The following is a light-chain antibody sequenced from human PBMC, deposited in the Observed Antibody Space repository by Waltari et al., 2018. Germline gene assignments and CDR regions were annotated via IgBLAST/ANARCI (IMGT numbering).Light chain of an antibody. J-gene: IGKJ3*01. CDR2: VAS. CDR1: QSVSSSY. Sequence: ESVFAQSPGTLSFSPGERATLSCRASQSVSSSYLAWYQKKPCQAPRFLIYVASSRATGIPDRFSVSGSGTDFTLTISRLEPEDFAVYYCQQYGSSPFTFGPGTKVDIK. CDR3: QQYGSSPFT. V-gene: IGKV3-20*01.